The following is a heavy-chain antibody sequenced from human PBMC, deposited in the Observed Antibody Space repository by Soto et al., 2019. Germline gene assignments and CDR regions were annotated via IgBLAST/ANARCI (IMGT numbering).Heavy chain of an antibody. CDR1: GDSVSSGGYY. Sequence: SETLSLTCTVSGDSVSSGGYYWNWIRQHPGRGLEWLGYIYDSETTYYNPSLENRLSISVDASKKQFSLKVTSVTPADTAVYYCARENFGVIIHDAFDLWGQGTMVTVSS. D-gene: IGHD2-8*01. J-gene: IGHJ3*01. V-gene: IGHV4-31*03. CDR2: IYDSETT. CDR3: ARENFGVIIHDAFDL.